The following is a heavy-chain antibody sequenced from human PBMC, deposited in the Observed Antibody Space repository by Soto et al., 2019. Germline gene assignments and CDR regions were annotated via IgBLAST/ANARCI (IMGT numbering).Heavy chain of an antibody. CDR2: ISGSGGST. CDR1: GFTFSSYA. CDR3: AKEGYCSGGSCLGFDY. V-gene: IGHV3-23*01. D-gene: IGHD2-15*01. Sequence: EVQLLESGGGLVQPGGSLRLSCAASGFTFSSYAMSWVRQAPGKGLEWVSAISGSGGSTYYADSVKGRFTMSRDNSKNTLDLQMNSLRAEDTAVYYCAKEGYCSGGSCLGFDYWGQGTLVTVSS. J-gene: IGHJ4*02.